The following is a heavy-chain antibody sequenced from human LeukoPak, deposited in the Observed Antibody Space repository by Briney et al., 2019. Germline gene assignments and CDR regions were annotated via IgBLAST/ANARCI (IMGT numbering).Heavy chain of an antibody. V-gene: IGHV3-30*02. CDR3: ACDNPFDY. D-gene: IGHD1-1*01. CDR2: IRYDGSDK. J-gene: IGHJ4*02. Sequence: TGGSLRLSCAASGFTFSSYAMHWVRQAPGKGLEWVAFIRYDGSDKYYADSVKGRFTISRDNSKNTLYLQMNSLRAEDTAVYYCACDNPFDYWGQGTLVTVSS. CDR1: GFTFSSYA.